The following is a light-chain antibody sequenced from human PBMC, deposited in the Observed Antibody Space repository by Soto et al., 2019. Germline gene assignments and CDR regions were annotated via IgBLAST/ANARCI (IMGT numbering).Light chain of an antibody. CDR3: QPLNSYPVN. CDR1: QGISSY. J-gene: IGKJ3*01. Sequence: DIQLTQSPSFLSASVGDRVTITCRASQGISSYLAWYQQKPVKAPKLLIYAASTLQGGVQSRFSGSGSGTEFTLPLSSLQPEDFATYYCQPLNSYPVNFGPGTKVTIK. V-gene: IGKV1-9*01. CDR2: AAS.